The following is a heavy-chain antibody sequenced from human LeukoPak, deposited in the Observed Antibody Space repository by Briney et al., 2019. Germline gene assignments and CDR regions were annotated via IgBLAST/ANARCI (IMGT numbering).Heavy chain of an antibody. V-gene: IGHV4-4*08. J-gene: IGHJ3*02. D-gene: IGHD3-3*01. CDR3: AREGDTIFGVVISGAFDI. Sequence: SETLSLTCAVSGGAISSYYWSWIRQPPGKGLEWIGYIYYSGSTKYNPSLKRRGPISVGTTKNQFSLKLSSVAAADTAVYYCAREGDTIFGVVISGAFDIWGQGTMVTVSS. CDR2: IYYSGST. CDR1: GGAISSYY.